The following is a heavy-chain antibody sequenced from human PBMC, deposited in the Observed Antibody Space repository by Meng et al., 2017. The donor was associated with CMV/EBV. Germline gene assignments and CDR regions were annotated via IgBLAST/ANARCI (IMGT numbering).Heavy chain of an antibody. CDR3: ARDGPYGDPLHY. D-gene: IGHD4-17*01. J-gene: IGHJ4*02. CDR2: IYSGGST. CDR1: RFTVSSDY. Sequence: GESLKISCAASRFTVSSDYMSWVRQAPGKGLEWGSVIYSGGSTYYADSVKGRFTISRDNSKNTLYLQMNSLRAEDTAVYYCARDGPYGDPLHYWGQGTLVTVSS. V-gene: IGHV3-66*02.